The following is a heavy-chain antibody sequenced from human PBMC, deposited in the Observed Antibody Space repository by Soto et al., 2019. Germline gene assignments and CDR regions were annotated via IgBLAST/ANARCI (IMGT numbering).Heavy chain of an antibody. CDR3: ARIKDRSRWFEVPYFDY. Sequence: QVQLVQSGAEVKKPGSSVKVSCKATGGTFSTYVISWVRQAPGQGLEWMGGIIPKFGTANYAQKFQGRVTMTADESTSTAYVELSSLRSEDTAVYYCARIKDRSRWFEVPYFDYWGQGTLVTVSS. J-gene: IGHJ4*02. CDR2: IIPKFGTA. CDR1: GGTFSTYV. V-gene: IGHV1-69*01. D-gene: IGHD6-13*01.